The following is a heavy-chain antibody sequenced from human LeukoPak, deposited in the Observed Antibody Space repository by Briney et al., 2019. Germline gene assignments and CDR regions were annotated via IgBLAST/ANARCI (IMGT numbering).Heavy chain of an antibody. V-gene: IGHV3-23*01. CDR1: GFTFSGYA. Sequence: GGSLRLSCAASGFTFSGYAMSWVRQAPGKGLEWVSAISGSGGSTSHADSVKGRFTIYRDNSKNTLYLQMNSLRAEDTAVYYCAKDFPSLGYYYDWGQGTLVTVSS. CDR2: ISGSGGST. D-gene: IGHD3-22*01. J-gene: IGHJ4*02. CDR3: AKDFPSLGYYYD.